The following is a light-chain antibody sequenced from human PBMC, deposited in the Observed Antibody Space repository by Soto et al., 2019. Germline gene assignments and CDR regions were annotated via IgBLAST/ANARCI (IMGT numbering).Light chain of an antibody. CDR1: QYVSSSY. CDR3: QQYGRSPWT. Sequence: EIVLTQSPGTLSLSPVDSATLSCRASQYVSSSYLAWFQQKPGQTPRLLIYAASSRATGVPDRFSGGGSGTDFTLTISRLEPEDFAVYYCQQYGRSPWTFGQGTKVDIK. V-gene: IGKV3-20*01. J-gene: IGKJ1*01. CDR2: AAS.